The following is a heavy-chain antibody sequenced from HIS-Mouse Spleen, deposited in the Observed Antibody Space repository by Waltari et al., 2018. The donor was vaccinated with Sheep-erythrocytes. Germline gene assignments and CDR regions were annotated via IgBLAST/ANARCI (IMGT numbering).Heavy chain of an antibody. J-gene: IGHJ3*02. Sequence: EVQLVESGGGLVQPGGSLRLSCAASGFTFSSYDMHWVRQATGKGLEWVSAIGTAGDTYYPGSVKGRLTITRENAKNSLYRQMNSLRAGDTAVYYCARANSGSYDDAFDIWGQGTMVTVSS. V-gene: IGHV3-13*01. CDR1: GFTFSSYD. CDR2: IGTAGDT. D-gene: IGHD1-26*01. CDR3: ARANSGSYDDAFDI.